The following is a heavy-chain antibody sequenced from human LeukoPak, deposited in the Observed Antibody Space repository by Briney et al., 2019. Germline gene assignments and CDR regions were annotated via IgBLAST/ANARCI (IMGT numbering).Heavy chain of an antibody. D-gene: IGHD2-2*01. CDR1: GYTFTSYG. CDR2: IIPIFGTA. Sequence: SVKVSCKASGYTFTSYGISWVRQAPGQGLEWMGGIIPIFGTANYAQKFQGRVTITADESTSTAYMELSSLRSEDTAVYYCARSSCSSTSCYSAYYYYYGMDVWGKGTTVTVSS. V-gene: IGHV1-69*13. J-gene: IGHJ6*04. CDR3: ARSSCSSTSCYSAYYYYYGMDV.